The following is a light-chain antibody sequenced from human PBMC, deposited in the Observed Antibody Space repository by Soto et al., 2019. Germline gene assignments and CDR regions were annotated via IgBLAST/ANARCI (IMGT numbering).Light chain of an antibody. CDR2: GAS. CDR1: QSVSNNY. V-gene: IGKV3-20*01. J-gene: IGKJ1*01. Sequence: EIVLTQSPGTLSLSPGERATLSCRASQSVSNNYLAWYQQKPGQAPRLLIYGASSRATGIPDRFSGSGSGTDFTLSISGLEPEDFAVYYCQRYGSSPPFGQGTKVEIK. CDR3: QRYGSSPP.